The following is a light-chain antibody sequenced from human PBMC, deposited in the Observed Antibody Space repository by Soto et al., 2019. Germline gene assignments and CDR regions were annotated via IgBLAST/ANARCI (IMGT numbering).Light chain of an antibody. CDR3: QQYHSPPQT. CDR1: QSVLYSPNNKNY. J-gene: IGKJ1*01. Sequence: DIVMTQSPDSLAVSLGERATINCKSSQSVLYSPNNKNYSAWYQQKPGQPPKLLVYWAPTRESGVPDRFSGSGSGTDFTLTINSLQAEDVAVYYCQQYHSPPQTFGQGTKVEIK. CDR2: WAP. V-gene: IGKV4-1*01.